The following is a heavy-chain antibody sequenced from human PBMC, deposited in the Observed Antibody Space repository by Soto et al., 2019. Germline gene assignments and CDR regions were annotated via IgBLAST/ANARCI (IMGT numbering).Heavy chain of an antibody. V-gene: IGHV3-33*01. CDR3: ARDAGLGVNYYYYGMDV. D-gene: IGHD3-10*01. Sequence: QVQLVESGGGVVQPGRSLRLSCAASGFTFSSYGMHWVRQAPGKGLEWVAVIWYDGSNNYYADSVKGRFTISRDNSMNTLYLQMTSLRAEDTAVYYCARDAGLGVNYYYYGMDVWGQATTVTVSS. CDR1: GFTFSSYG. CDR2: IWYDGSNN. J-gene: IGHJ6*02.